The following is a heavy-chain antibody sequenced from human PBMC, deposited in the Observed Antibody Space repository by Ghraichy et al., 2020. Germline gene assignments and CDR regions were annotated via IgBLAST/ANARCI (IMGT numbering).Heavy chain of an antibody. CDR2: IIPIFGTA. D-gene: IGHD3-9*01. CDR3: ARDFNEGGILTGYRDYYYGMDV. CDR1: GGTFSSYA. J-gene: IGHJ6*02. V-gene: IGHV1-69*13. Sequence: SVKVSCKASGGTFSSYAISWVRQAPGQGLEWMGGIIPIFGTANYAQKFQGRVTITADESTSTAYMELSSLRSEDTAVYYCARDFNEGGILTGYRDYYYGMDVWGQGTTVTVSS.